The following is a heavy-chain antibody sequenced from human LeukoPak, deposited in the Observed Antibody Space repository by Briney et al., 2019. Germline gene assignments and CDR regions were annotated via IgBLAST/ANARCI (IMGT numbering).Heavy chain of an antibody. Sequence: KSSETLSLTCTVSGGSISSGSYYWSWIRQPAGKGLEWIGRIYTSGSTNYNPSLKSRVTISVDTSKNQFSLKLSSVTAADTAVYYCARGWIAAAGRGAFDIWGQGTMVTVSS. CDR1: GGSISSGSYY. CDR3: ARGWIAAAGRGAFDI. J-gene: IGHJ3*02. V-gene: IGHV4-61*02. CDR2: IYTSGST. D-gene: IGHD6-13*01.